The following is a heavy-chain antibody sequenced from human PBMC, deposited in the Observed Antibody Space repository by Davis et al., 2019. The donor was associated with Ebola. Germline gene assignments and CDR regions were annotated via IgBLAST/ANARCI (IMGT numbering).Heavy chain of an antibody. J-gene: IGHJ4*02. CDR3: ARQESLYGSSDY. CDR1: GYGFADYW. D-gene: IGHD3-22*01. V-gene: IGHV5-51*01. CDR2: IYAGDSDT. Sequence: GESLKISCKGSGYGFADYWIAWVRQTPGKGLEWMGIIYAGDSDTRYSPSFEGQVTISVDRSITIAYLQWRSLRASDTAIYYCARQESLYGSSDYWGQGTLVTVSS.